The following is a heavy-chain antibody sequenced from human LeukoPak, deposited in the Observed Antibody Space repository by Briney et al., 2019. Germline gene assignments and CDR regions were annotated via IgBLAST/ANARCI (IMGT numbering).Heavy chain of an antibody. CDR3: ARGHYYYYYYMDV. J-gene: IGHJ6*03. CDR1: GFTFNSYG. V-gene: IGHV3-30*02. CDR2: IRYDGSSK. Sequence: PGGSLRLSCAASGFTFNSYGIHWVREAPGKGLEWVAFIRYDGSSKYYVDSAKGRFTISRDNSKNTLYLQMNSLRAEDTAVYYCARGHYYYYYYMDVWGKGATVTISS.